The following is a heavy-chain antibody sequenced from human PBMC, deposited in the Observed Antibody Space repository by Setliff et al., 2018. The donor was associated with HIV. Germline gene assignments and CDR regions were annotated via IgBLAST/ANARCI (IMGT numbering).Heavy chain of an antibody. J-gene: IGHJ4*02. Sequence: SETLSLTCSVSGDSIISNTYYWGWIRQPPGRGPEWIASIFYTGSTFYTSSLKSRVRISMDKPKNQFSLELTSVTTEDTAVFYCARQTRNRYDVLTGYSVLWGQGILVTVSS. CDR1: GDSIISNTYY. CDR2: IFYTGST. CDR3: ARQTRNRYDVLTGYSVL. D-gene: IGHD3-9*01. V-gene: IGHV4-39*01.